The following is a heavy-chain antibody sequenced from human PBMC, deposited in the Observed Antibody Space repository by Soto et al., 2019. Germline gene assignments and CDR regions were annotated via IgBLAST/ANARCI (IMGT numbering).Heavy chain of an antibody. CDR1: GYTFTSYG. D-gene: IGHD2-2*01. CDR2: ISAYNGNT. CDR3: ARMDDCSSTSCYGVLDY. J-gene: IGHJ4*02. V-gene: IGHV1-18*01. Sequence: ASVKVSCKASGYTFTSYGISWVRQAPGQGLEWMGWISAYNGNTNYAQKLQGRVTMTTDTSTSTAYMELRSLRSDDTAVYYCARMDDCSSTSCYGVLDYWGQGTLVTVSS.